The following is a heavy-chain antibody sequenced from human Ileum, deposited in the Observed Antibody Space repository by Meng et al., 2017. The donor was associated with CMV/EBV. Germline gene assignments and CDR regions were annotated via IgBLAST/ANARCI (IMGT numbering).Heavy chain of an antibody. V-gene: IGHV2-5*01. Sequence: SGFSLSTSGVGVGWIRQPPGKALEWLALIYWNDDKRYSPSLKSRLTITKDTSKNQVVLTMTNMDPVDTATYYCAHHKYSSSWYYLDYWGQGTLVTVSS. CDR1: GFSLSTSGVG. D-gene: IGHD6-13*01. CDR3: AHHKYSSSWYYLDY. CDR2: IYWNDDK. J-gene: IGHJ4*02.